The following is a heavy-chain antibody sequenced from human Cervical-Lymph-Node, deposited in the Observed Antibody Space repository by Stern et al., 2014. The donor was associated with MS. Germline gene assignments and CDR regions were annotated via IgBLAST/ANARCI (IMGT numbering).Heavy chain of an antibody. CDR1: GFTFSSNG. CDR3: ARDPSYCSGGSCYPSYFDY. V-gene: IGHV3-33*01. J-gene: IGHJ4*02. Sequence: MQLVESGAGVVQPGRSLRLTCAASGFTFSSNGMYWVRQAPGKGLERVAVIWNDGINKYYADSVKRRFTISRDNSKNTLYLQMNSLRAEDTAVYYCARDPSYCSGGSCYPSYFDYWGQGTLVTVSS. CDR2: IWNDGINK. D-gene: IGHD2-15*01.